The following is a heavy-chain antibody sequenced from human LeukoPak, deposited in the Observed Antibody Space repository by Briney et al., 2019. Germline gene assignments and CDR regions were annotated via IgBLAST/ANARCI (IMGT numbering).Heavy chain of an antibody. CDR3: ARGYSGNYLSEY. CDR2: ISTSSDYI. V-gene: IGHV3-21*01. CDR1: GFTFSTYN. D-gene: IGHD1-26*01. J-gene: IGHJ4*02. Sequence: GGSLRLSCAASGFTFSTYNMNWVRQAPGKGLEWLSSISTSSDYIYYADSVKGRVTISRDNAKNSLYLQMNSLRAEDTDVYYCARGYSGNYLSEYWGQGTLVTVSS.